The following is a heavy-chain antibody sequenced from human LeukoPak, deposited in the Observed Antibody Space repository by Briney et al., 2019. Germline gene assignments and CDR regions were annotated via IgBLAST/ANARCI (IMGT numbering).Heavy chain of an antibody. D-gene: IGHD6-13*01. J-gene: IGHJ3*01. CDR1: GYTLTRYY. V-gene: IGHV1-2*02. Sequence: GAAVKVSCKASGYTLTRYYMHWVRQAPGQGREWMGWINSNSGGTNYAQRIQGRVTMNRDTSISTAYMELSSLRSDDTAVYYCVKGSSPTSWYFAFDVWGQGTMVAVSS. CDR3: VKGSSPTSWYFAFDV. CDR2: INSNSGGT.